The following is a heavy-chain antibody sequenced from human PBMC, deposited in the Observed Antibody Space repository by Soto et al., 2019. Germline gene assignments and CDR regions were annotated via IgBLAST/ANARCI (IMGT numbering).Heavy chain of an antibody. Sequence: ASVKVSCKASGYTFTSYYMHWVRQAPGQGLEWMGIINPSGGSTSYAQKFQGRVTMTRDTSTSTVYMELSSLRSEDTAVYYCARGTNYDILSLGPLDMDVWGKGTTVTVSS. CDR2: INPSGGST. D-gene: IGHD3-9*01. CDR3: ARGTNYDILSLGPLDMDV. V-gene: IGHV1-46*03. J-gene: IGHJ6*03. CDR1: GYTFTSYY.